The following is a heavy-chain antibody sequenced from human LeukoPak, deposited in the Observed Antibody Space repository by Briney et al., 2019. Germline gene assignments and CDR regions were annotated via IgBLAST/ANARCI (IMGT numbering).Heavy chain of an antibody. J-gene: IGHJ4*02. V-gene: IGHV4-31*03. CDR1: GGSISSDGYY. Sequence: SQTLSLTCTVSGGSISSDGYYWSWIRQHPGKGLEWIGYIYYSGTTYYNPSLESRVTMSVDTSKNQFSLKLSSVTAADTAVYYCASTKGDDYGGTFDYWGQGTLVTVSS. D-gene: IGHD4-23*01. CDR3: ASTKGDDYGGTFDY. CDR2: IYYSGTT.